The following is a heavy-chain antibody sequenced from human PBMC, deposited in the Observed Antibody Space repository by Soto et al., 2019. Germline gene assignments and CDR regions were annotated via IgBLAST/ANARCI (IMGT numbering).Heavy chain of an antibody. CDR1: GGSISSYY. CDR2: IYTSGST. J-gene: IGHJ4*02. Sequence: PSETLSLTCTVSGGSISSYYWSWVRQPAGKGLEWIGRIYTSGSTNYNPSLKSRVTISVDTSKNQFSLKLSSVTAADTAVYYCARHGGGYDFWSGYYVFFDYWGQGTLVTVSS. D-gene: IGHD3-3*01. V-gene: IGHV4-4*07. CDR3: ARHGGGYDFWSGYYVFFDY.